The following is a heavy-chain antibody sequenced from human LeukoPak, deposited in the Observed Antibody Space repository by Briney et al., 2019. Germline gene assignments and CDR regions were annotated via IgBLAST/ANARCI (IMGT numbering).Heavy chain of an antibody. V-gene: IGHV4-59*12. CDR1: GGSISSYY. Sequence: PSETLSLTCTVSGGSISSYYWSWIRQPPGKGLEWIGYIYHSGSTYYNPSLKSRVTISVDRSKNQFSLKLSSVTAADTAVYYCARGDYGDYVFDYWGQGTLVTVSS. CDR3: ARGDYGDYVFDY. CDR2: IYHSGST. D-gene: IGHD4-17*01. J-gene: IGHJ4*02.